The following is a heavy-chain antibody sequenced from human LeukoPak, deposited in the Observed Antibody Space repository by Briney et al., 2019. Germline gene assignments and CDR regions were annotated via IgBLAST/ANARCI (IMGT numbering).Heavy chain of an antibody. D-gene: IGHD3-3*01. CDR2: ISYDGSNK. J-gene: IGHJ4*02. Sequence: GGSLRLSCAASGFSFSSYAIQWVRQAPGKGLEWVAVISYDGSNKYYADSVKGRFTISRDNSKNTLYLQMNSLRAEDTAVYYCARDGGQYYDFWSGYPDYWGQGTLVTVSS. V-gene: IGHV3-30-3*01. CDR1: GFSFSSYA. CDR3: ARDGGQYYDFWSGYPDY.